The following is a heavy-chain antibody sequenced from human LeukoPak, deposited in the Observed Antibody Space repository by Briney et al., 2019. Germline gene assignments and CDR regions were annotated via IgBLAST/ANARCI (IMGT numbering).Heavy chain of an antibody. Sequence: PGGSLSPSCAAPGFTFSSYAMSWVRQAPGKGLEWVSASSGSGGSTDYADSVKGRFTISRDNAKNSLYLQMNSLRAEDTAVYYCARQGSGSYSAFDIWGQGTMVTVSS. V-gene: IGHV3-23*01. CDR3: ARQGSGSYSAFDI. CDR1: GFTFSSYA. D-gene: IGHD3-10*01. J-gene: IGHJ3*02. CDR2: SSGSGGST.